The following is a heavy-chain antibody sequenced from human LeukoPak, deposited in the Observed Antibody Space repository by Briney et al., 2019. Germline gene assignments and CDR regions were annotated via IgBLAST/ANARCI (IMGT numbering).Heavy chain of an antibody. CDR3: ARADILTGYPPDYYYYGMDV. CDR2: IIPILGIA. Sequence: GASVKVSCKASGGTFSSYAISWVRQAPGQGLEWMGRIIPILGIANYAQKFQGRVTITADKSTSTAYMELSSLRSEDTAVYYCARADILTGYPPDYYYYGMDVWGQGTTVTVSS. V-gene: IGHV1-69*04. D-gene: IGHD3-9*01. CDR1: GGTFSSYA. J-gene: IGHJ6*02.